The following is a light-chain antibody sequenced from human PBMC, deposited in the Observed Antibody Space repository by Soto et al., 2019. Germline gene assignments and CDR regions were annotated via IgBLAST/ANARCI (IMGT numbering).Light chain of an antibody. CDR3: MQDLQTPFT. J-gene: IGKJ4*01. CDR2: LDS. Sequence: DIVMTQSPLSLPVTPGEPAAISCRSSQSLLHSNGYNYLDWYLQKPGQSPQLLIYLDSNRASGVPDRFSGSGSGTDFTLKISRVEAEDVGVYYCMQDLQTPFTFGGGTKVEIK. V-gene: IGKV2-28*01. CDR1: QSLLHSNGYNY.